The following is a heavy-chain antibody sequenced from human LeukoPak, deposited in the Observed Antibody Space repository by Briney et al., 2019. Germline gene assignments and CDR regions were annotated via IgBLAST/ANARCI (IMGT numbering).Heavy chain of an antibody. CDR2: ISGSGGGT. CDR1: GXTFSSIA. D-gene: IGHD1-26*01. V-gene: IGHV3-23*01. CDR3: AKDLGRYRNNFFDY. Sequence: QAGGSLRLSCAASGXTFSSIAMSWVRQAPDKGLEWVSTISGSGGGTYYADSVKGRFTISRDDSKNTLYLQMNSLRADDTAVYYCAKDLGRYRNNFFDYWGQGNLVTVSS. J-gene: IGHJ4*02.